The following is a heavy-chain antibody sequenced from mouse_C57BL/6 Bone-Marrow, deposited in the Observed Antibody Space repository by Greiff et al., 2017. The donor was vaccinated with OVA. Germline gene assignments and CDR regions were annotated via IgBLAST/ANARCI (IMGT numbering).Heavy chain of an antibody. Sequence: QVQLQQPGAELVKPGASVKLSCKASGYTFTSYWMQWVKQRPGQGLEWIGEIDPSDSYTNYNQKFKGKATLTVDTSSSTAYMQLSSLTSEDSAVYYGARESGNYAWFAYWGQGTLVTVSA. J-gene: IGHJ3*01. D-gene: IGHD2-1*01. CDR1: GYTFTSYW. CDR3: ARESGNYAWFAY. CDR2: IDPSDSYT. V-gene: IGHV1-50*01.